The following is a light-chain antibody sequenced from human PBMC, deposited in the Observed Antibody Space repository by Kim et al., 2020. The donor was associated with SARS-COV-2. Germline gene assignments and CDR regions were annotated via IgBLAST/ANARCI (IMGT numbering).Light chain of an antibody. CDR2: QDT. J-gene: IGLJ2*01. CDR3: CSYAGTITYWL. CDR1: GSDVGNYTL. V-gene: IGLV2-23*01. Sequence: QSITISCIGTGSDVGNYTLFSWYQQLPGKAPKVIIYQDTKRPSGVSARFSGSKSGNTASLTISGLQSEDEADYYCCSYAGTITYWLFGGGTQLTVL.